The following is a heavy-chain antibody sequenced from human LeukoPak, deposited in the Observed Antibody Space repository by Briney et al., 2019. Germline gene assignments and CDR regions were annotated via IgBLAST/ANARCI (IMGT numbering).Heavy chain of an antibody. D-gene: IGHD3-10*01. CDR1: GGSISSYY. Sequence: SETLSLTCTVSGGSISSYYWSWIRQPPGKGLEWIGYIYYSGSTNYNPSLKSRVTISVDTSKNQFSLKLSSVTAADTAVYYCARGQGVKVRDYYYYYYMDVWGKGTTVTISS. V-gene: IGHV4-59*01. CDR3: ARGQGVKVRDYYYYYYMDV. J-gene: IGHJ6*03. CDR2: IYYSGST.